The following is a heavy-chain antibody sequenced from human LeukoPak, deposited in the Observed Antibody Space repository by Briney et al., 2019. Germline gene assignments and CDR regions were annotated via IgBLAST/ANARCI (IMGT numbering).Heavy chain of an antibody. Sequence: GGSLRLSCEGSGFTFTSDGMNWVRQAPGKGLEWVANIKQDGSEKYYVDSVKGRFTISRDNAKNSLYLQMNSLRAEDTAVYYCARDMATIGSFDYWGRGTLVTVSS. CDR1: GFTFTSDG. CDR3: ARDMATIGSFDY. CDR2: IKQDGSEK. J-gene: IGHJ4*02. V-gene: IGHV3-7*01. D-gene: IGHD5-12*01.